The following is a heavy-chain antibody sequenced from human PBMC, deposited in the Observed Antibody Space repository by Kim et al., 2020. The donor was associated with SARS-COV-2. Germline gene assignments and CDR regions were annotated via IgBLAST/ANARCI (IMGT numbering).Heavy chain of an antibody. CDR1: GFTFSSYE. CDR3: ARSQRGGSSTNLDY. J-gene: IGHJ4*02. D-gene: IGHD2-2*01. Sequence: GGSLRLSCAASGFTFSSYEMNWVRQAPGKGLEWVSYISSSGSTIYYADSVKGRFTISRDNAKNSLYLQMNSLRAEDTAVYYCARSQRGGSSTNLDYWGQGTLVTVSS. V-gene: IGHV3-48*03. CDR2: ISSSGSTI.